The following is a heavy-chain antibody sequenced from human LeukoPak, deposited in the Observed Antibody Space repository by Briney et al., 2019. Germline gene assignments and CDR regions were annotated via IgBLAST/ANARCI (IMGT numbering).Heavy chain of an antibody. CDR1: GFTFSSYW. Sequence: GGSLRLSCAASGFTFSSYWMSWVRQAPGKGLEWVANIKQDGSEKCYVDSVKGRFTISRDNAKNSLYLQMNSLRAEDTAVYYCARDFIVVVPAAIDYWGQGTLVTVSS. V-gene: IGHV3-7*01. CDR2: IKQDGSEK. J-gene: IGHJ4*02. D-gene: IGHD2-2*01. CDR3: ARDFIVVVPAAIDY.